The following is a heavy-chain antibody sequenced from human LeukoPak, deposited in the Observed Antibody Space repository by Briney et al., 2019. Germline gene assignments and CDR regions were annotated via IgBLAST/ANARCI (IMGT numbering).Heavy chain of an antibody. V-gene: IGHV3-74*01. J-gene: IGHJ4*02. CDR1: GFTFRRNW. CDR2: INSDGSVT. CDR3: VTPSESWLGQGL. Sequence: GGSLRLSCAASGFTFRRNWMHWVRQAPGKGLVWVSRINSDGSVTDYADSVKGRFTISRDNGKKTLYLHMDSLRAEDTAVYYCVTPSESWLGQGLWGQGTLVTVSS. D-gene: IGHD6-25*01.